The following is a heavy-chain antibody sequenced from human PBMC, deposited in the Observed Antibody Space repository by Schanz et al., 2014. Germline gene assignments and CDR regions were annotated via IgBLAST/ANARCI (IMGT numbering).Heavy chain of an antibody. CDR3: ARDLAFGGVYDRHSDS. Sequence: QVQLVESGGGVVQPGRSLRLSCAASGFTFSGYAMHWVRQAPGKGLEWVAVTSHDGSNKYYADSVKGRFTISRDNPKNTLSLQMNSLRVEDTAVYYCARDLAFGGVYDRHSDSWGQGTLVTVSS. D-gene: IGHD3-16*01. V-gene: IGHV3-30*04. CDR1: GFTFSGYA. J-gene: IGHJ4*02. CDR2: TSHDGSNK.